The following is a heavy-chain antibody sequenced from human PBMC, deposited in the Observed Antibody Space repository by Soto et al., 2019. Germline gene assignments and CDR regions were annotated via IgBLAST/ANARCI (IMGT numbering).Heavy chain of an antibody. J-gene: IGHJ4*02. Sequence: SQTLSLTCAISGDSVSSNSAAWNWIRQSPSRGLEWLGRTYYRSKWYNDYAVSVKSRITINPDTSKNQISLQPNSVTPEDTAVYYFASSRDIYGAFCAHFDYWGLGILVTVSS. CDR3: ASSRDIYGAFCAHFDY. V-gene: IGHV6-1*01. D-gene: IGHD5-12*01. CDR1: GDSVSSNSAA. CDR2: TYYRSKWYN.